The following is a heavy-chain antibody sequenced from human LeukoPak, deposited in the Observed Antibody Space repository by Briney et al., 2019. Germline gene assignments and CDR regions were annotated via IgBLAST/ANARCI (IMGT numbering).Heavy chain of an antibody. CDR3: ARDAGVVSNDAFDI. D-gene: IGHD2-15*01. CDR2: ISSSGSTI. Sequence: GGSLRLSCAASGFTFSSYEMNWVRQAPGKGLEWVSYISSSGSTIYYADSVKGRFTISRDNAKNSLYLQMNSLRAEDTAVYYCARDAGVVSNDAFDIWGQGTMVTVSS. CDR1: GFTFSSYE. J-gene: IGHJ3*02. V-gene: IGHV3-48*03.